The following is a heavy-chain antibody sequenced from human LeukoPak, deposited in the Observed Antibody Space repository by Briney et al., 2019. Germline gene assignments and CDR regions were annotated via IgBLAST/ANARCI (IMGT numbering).Heavy chain of an antibody. Sequence: SETLSLTCTVSGGSISSYYWGWIRQPPGKGLEWIGSIYYSGSTYYNPSLKSRVTISVDTSKNQFSLRLSSVTAADTAVYYCARDSATTAISYLDYWGQGSLVTVSS. V-gene: IGHV4-39*07. CDR2: IYYSGST. J-gene: IGHJ4*02. CDR3: ARDSATTAISYLDY. D-gene: IGHD2-2*02. CDR1: GGSISSYY.